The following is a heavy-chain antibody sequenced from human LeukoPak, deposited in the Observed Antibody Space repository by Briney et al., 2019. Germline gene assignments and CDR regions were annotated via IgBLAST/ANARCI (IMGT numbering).Heavy chain of an antibody. CDR1: GFTFSSYS. CDR2: ISSSSSYI. J-gene: IGHJ4*02. CDR3: ARDQYDTWSRRGNFDS. Sequence: GGSLRLSCAASGFTFSSYSMNWVRQAPGKGLEWVSSISSSSSYIYYADSVKGRFTISRDNAKNSLYLQMNSLRAEDTAVFYCARDQYDTWSRRGNFDSWGQGTLVIVSS. D-gene: IGHD3-3*01. V-gene: IGHV3-21*04.